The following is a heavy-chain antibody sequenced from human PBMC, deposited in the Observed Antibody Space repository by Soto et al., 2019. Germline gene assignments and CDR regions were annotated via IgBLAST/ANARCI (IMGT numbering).Heavy chain of an antibody. CDR3: ARAGYHAYCYYGMDV. D-gene: IGHD6-13*01. CDR2: RYYSSKWYN. Sequence: SQTPSLTCAISGDSVSSNSAAWYWTWQSPSRGPEWLGTRYYSSKWYNDYAVSVKSRITINPDTCKNHLSLHLNSVTPEDTAVYYCARAGYHAYCYYGMDVWGQGTTVNVSS. J-gene: IGHJ6*02. V-gene: IGHV6-1*01. CDR1: GDSVSSNSAA.